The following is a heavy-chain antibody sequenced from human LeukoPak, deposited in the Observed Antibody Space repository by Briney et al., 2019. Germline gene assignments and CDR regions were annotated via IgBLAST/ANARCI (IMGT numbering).Heavy chain of an antibody. CDR3: ARLEIAAAGHFDY. Sequence: PSETLSLTCTVSGGSISSYYWSWIRQPPGKGLEWIGYIYYSGSTNYNPSLKSRVTISVDTSKNQFSLKLSSVTAADTAVYYCARLEIAAAGHFDYWSQGTLVTVSS. CDR1: GGSISSYY. J-gene: IGHJ4*02. D-gene: IGHD6-13*01. CDR2: IYYSGST. V-gene: IGHV4-59*08.